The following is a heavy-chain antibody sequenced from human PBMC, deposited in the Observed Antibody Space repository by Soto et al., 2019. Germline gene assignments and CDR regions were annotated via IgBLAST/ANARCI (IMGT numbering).Heavy chain of an antibody. D-gene: IGHD5-12*01. J-gene: IGHJ6*02. CDR3: ARGGDVNYYHVMYV. Sequence: QVQLVQSGGEVKKPGASVKLSCTASGYTFTSYGISWVRQAPGQGLEWMGWISAYNGKTNYAQNVQGRVTMTTDTSTTTAYMDLRSLRSADTAVYYFARGGDVNYYHVMYVWCQGTTVTVSS. CDR1: GYTFTSYG. V-gene: IGHV1-18*01. CDR2: ISAYNGKT.